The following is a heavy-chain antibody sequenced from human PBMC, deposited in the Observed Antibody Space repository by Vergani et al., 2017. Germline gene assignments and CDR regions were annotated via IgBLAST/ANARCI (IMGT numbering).Heavy chain of an antibody. D-gene: IGHD6-13*01. J-gene: IGHJ4*02. CDR1: GGPISSGSYY. Sequence: QVQLQESGPGLVKPSQTLSLTCTVSGGPISSGSYYWSWIRQPAGKGLEWIGRIYTSGSTNYNPSRKSRVTISVDTSKNQFSLKLSSVTAADTAVYYCAMGIAAAGIDSFDYWGQGTLVTVSS. CDR3: AMGIAAAGIDSFDY. V-gene: IGHV4-61*02. CDR2: IYTSGST.